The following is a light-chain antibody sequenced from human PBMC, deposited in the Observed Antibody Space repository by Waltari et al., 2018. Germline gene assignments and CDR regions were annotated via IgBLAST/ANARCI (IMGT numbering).Light chain of an antibody. Sequence: QSVLTQPPSASGTPGQRVTISCSGGSSNIGRNTVPWYQDLPGTAPKLLIYSHEPRPSGVPDRFSGSRSGTSGYLAISGLQSEDEADYYCALWDDSLNAWIFGGGTRLTVL. CDR2: SHE. CDR3: ALWDDSLNAWI. CDR1: SSNIGRNT. V-gene: IGLV1-44*01. J-gene: IGLJ3*02.